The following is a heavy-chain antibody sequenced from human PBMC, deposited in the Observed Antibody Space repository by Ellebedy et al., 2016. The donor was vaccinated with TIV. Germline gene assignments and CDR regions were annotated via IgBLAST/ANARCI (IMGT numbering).Heavy chain of an antibody. J-gene: IGHJ4*02. V-gene: IGHV1-58*01. CDR2: IVVGSGNT. CDR3: AAESYGDYVGYFAY. Sequence: SVKVSXXASGFTFTNSAVQWVRQARGQRLEWIGWIVVGSGNTNYAQKFQERVTITRDMSTSTAYMELSSLRSEDTAVYYCAAESYGDYVGYFAYWGQGTLVTVSS. CDR1: GFTFTNSA. D-gene: IGHD4-17*01.